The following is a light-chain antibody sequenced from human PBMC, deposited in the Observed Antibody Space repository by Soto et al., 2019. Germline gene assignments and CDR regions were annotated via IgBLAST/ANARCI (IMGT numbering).Light chain of an antibody. CDR1: QSLLHSNGNNY. V-gene: IGKV2-28*01. CDR2: LGS. J-gene: IGKJ2*01. CDR3: MQALQSPRT. Sequence: DIVMTQSPLSLPVAPGEPASISCRSSQSLLHSNGNNYVDWYLQKPGQSPLLLIYLGSNRASGVPDKFSGSGSCTDFTLKISRVEAEDVGVYYSMQALQSPRTFGQGTKLEI.